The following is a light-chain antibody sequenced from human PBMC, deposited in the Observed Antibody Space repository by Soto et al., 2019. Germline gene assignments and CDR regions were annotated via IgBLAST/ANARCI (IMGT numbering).Light chain of an antibody. CDR3: QQYDSSPRT. Sequence: EIVLTQSPATLSLSPGGRATLSCRASQTVSSSLAWYQQKPGQAPRLLIYEASNRATGIPARFSGSGSGAEFTLTITSLQSEDFAVYWCQQYDSSPRTFGQGTKVDIK. CDR2: EAS. CDR1: QTVSSS. V-gene: IGKV3-11*01. J-gene: IGKJ1*01.